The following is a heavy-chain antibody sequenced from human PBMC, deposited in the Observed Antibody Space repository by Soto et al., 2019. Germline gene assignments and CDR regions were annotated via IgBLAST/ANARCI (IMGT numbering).Heavy chain of an antibody. V-gene: IGHV4-59*01. CDR2: IYYSGST. CDR3: ARSHRGEVASDLAY. J-gene: IGHJ4*01. D-gene: IGHD2-15*01. Sequence: PGKGLEWIGYIYYSGSTNYNPSLKSRVTISVDTSKNQFSLKLSSVTAADTAVYYCARSHRGEVASDLAYRCHGTPVPVSA.